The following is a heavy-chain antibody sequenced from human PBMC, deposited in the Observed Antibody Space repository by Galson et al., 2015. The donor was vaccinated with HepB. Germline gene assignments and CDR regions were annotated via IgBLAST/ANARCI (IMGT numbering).Heavy chain of an antibody. D-gene: IGHD2-2*02. Sequence: SVKVSCKASGGTFSSYAISWVRQAPGQGLEWMGGIIPIFGTANYAQKFQGRVTITADESTSTAYMELSSLRSEDTAVYYCARSLGYCSSTSCYRGVGYYYYYYMDVWGKGTTVTVSS. CDR1: GGTFSSYA. J-gene: IGHJ6*03. CDR3: ARSLGYCSSTSCYRGVGYYYYYYMDV. CDR2: IIPIFGTA. V-gene: IGHV1-69*13.